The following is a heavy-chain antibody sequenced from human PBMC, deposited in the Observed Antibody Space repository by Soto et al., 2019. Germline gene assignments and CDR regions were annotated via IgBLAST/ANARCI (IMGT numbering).Heavy chain of an antibody. V-gene: IGHV3-66*01. Sequence: GGSLRLSCAASGFSVSSNYMSWVRQAPGKGLEWVSLIYSGGSTYYADSVKGRFTISRDNSKNTLYLQLNSLRAEDTALYYCARDRIAVAGNPEYFQHWGQGTLVTVSS. D-gene: IGHD6-19*01. CDR3: ARDRIAVAGNPEYFQH. CDR1: GFSVSSNY. CDR2: IYSGGST. J-gene: IGHJ1*01.